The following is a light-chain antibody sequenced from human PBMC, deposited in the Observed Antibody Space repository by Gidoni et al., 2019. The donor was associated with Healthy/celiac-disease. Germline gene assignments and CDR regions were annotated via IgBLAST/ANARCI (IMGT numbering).Light chain of an antibody. CDR2: KAS. Sequence: DIQMTQSPSTLSASVGDRVTITCRASQSISSWLAWYQQKPGKAPKLLIYKASSLESGVPSRFSGSGSGTEFTLTISSLQPDDFATYYCQPYNSYSWTFXHXTKVEIK. CDR3: QPYNSYSWT. CDR1: QSISSW. J-gene: IGKJ1*01. V-gene: IGKV1-5*03.